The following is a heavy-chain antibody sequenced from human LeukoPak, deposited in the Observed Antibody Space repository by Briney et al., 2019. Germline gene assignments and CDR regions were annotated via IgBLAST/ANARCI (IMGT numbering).Heavy chain of an antibody. V-gene: IGHV3-33*01. J-gene: IGHJ6*02. CDR3: ARNAYGAQTPSDV. CDR2: IWHDGRNK. D-gene: IGHD4-17*01. CDR1: GFTFSNYG. Sequence: YPGRSLRLSCAASGFTFSNYGMHWVRQAPGKGLEWVAVIWHDGRNKYYADSVKGRFTISRDNSKNTMYLQMNSLRAEDTAVYYCARNAYGAQTPSDVWGQGTTVTVSS.